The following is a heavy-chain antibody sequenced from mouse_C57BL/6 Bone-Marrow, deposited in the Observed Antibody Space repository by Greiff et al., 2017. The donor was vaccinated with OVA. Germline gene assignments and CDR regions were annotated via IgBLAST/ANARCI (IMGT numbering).Heavy chain of an antibody. Sequence: EVQLQQSGAELVRPGASVKLSCTASGFNIKDDYMHWVKQRTEQGLEWIGWIDPENGDTEYASKFQGTATITADTSSNTAYLRLSSLTSEDTSVYYCSSYGNFDDWGQGTTLTVSS. CDR2: IDPENGDT. CDR1: GFNIKDDY. J-gene: IGHJ2*01. D-gene: IGHD2-1*01. CDR3: SSYGNFDD. V-gene: IGHV14-4*01.